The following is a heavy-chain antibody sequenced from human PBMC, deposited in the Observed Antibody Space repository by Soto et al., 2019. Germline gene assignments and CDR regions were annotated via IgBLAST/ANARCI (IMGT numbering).Heavy chain of an antibody. CDR1: GFTFSSYG. D-gene: IGHD6-6*01. J-gene: IGHJ4*02. CDR2: ISYDGSKK. Sequence: QVQLVESGGGVVQPGRSLRLSCAASGFTFSSYGMHWVRQAPGKGLEWVAVISYDGSKKYYADYVKGRFTISRDNSKNTLYLQMNSLRDEDMAVYYCANRAAHRESYFDYWGQGTLVTVSA. V-gene: IGHV3-30*18. CDR3: ANRAAHRESYFDY.